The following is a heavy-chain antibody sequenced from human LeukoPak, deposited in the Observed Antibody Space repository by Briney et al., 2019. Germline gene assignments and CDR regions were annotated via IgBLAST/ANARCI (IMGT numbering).Heavy chain of an antibody. J-gene: IGHJ1*01. CDR2: IYRIGNT. CDR1: GDSISSDY. V-gene: IGHV4-4*08. Sequence: PSETLSLTCSVSGDSISSDYWSRIRQPPGKGLEWIGYIYRIGNTDYNPSLKSRVTISLDTSKNQLSLNLTSVTAADTAVYYCAGRGQRYFRDWGQGTLVTVSS. CDR3: AGRGQRYFRD.